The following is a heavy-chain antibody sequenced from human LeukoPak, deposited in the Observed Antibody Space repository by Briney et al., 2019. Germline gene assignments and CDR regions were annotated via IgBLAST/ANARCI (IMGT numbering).Heavy chain of an antibody. CDR2: ISYDGSNK. J-gene: IGHJ4*02. Sequence: GGPLRLSCAASGFTFSRYGMHGVRQAPRKGLEWVAGISYDGSNKYYADSVKGRFTISRDNSKNTLYLQMNSLRAEDTAVYYCAKASYPYDSSGYYVDYWGQGTLVTVSS. CDR1: GFTFSRYG. CDR3: AKASYPYDSSGYYVDY. D-gene: IGHD3-22*01. V-gene: IGHV3-30*18.